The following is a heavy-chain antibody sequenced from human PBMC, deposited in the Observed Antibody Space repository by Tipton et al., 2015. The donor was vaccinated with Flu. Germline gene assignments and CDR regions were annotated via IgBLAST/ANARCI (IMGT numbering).Heavy chain of an antibody. Sequence: GSLRLSCVLSGFTFKDYAMSWVRQAPGKGMEWVSGISGSDADTYYADSVKGRFTLSGDSSRNTVYLQMNSLRAEDTAVYYCARDHDRSPTAGNKEHSDIWGQGTTVTVSS. D-gene: IGHD1/OR15-1a*01. CDR1: GFTFKDYA. CDR2: ISGSDADT. J-gene: IGHJ6*02. CDR3: ARDHDRSPTAGNKEHSDI. V-gene: IGHV3-23*01.